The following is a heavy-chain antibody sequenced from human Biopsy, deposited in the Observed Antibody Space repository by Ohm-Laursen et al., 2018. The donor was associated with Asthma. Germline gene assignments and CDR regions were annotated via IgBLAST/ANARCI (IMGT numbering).Heavy chain of an antibody. Sequence: ASVKVSCNASGYTFIGCHIYWMRQAPGQGLEWMGRINPNSGGTNYAQKFQGRVTMTRDTSISTAYMEVSRLRSDDTAVYYCARGQKSAGDRWFDPWGQGTLVTVSS. D-gene: IGHD6-13*01. CDR1: GYTFIGCH. CDR3: ARGQKSAGDRWFDP. V-gene: IGHV1-2*06. CDR2: INPNSGGT. J-gene: IGHJ5*02.